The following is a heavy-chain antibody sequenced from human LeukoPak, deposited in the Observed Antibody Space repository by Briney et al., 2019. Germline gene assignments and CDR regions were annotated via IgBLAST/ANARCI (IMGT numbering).Heavy chain of an antibody. CDR1: GFTFSSYS. CDR3: VKDQDMNTAMVFDY. J-gene: IGHJ4*02. CDR2: ISGRSGET. Sequence: GGSLRLSCAASGFTFSSYSMNWVRQAPGKGLEWISVISGRSGETHYADSVKGRFTISRDNSRSMVFLHMSSLRADDTAVYYCVKDQDMNTAMVFDYWGQGTLVTVSS. V-gene: IGHV3-23*01. D-gene: IGHD5-18*01.